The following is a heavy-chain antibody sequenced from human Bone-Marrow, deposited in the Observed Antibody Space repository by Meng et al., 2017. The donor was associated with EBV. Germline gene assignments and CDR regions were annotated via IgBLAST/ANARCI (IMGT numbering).Heavy chain of an antibody. CDR1: GVTFSSYA. Sequence: EVQLVESGGGLVQPGGSLRLSCAASGVTFSSYAMSWVRQAPGKGLEWVSAISGSGGSTYYADSVKGRFTISRDNSKNTLYLQMNSLRAEDTAVYYCAKGEGYCSSTSCLLYYFDYWGQGTLVTVSS. D-gene: IGHD2-2*01. CDR3: AKGEGYCSSTSCLLYYFDY. V-gene: IGHV3-23*04. J-gene: IGHJ4*02. CDR2: ISGSGGST.